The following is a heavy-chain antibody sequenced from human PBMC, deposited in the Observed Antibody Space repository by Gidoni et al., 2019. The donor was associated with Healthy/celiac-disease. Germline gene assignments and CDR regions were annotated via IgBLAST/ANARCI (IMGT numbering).Heavy chain of an antibody. CDR2: ISWNSGSI. CDR3: AKDLIAVAGTSPFDY. J-gene: IGHJ4*02. V-gene: IGHV3-9*01. Sequence: EVQLVESGGGLVQPGRSLRLSCAASGFTFDDYAMHWVRQAPGKGLEWVSGISWNSGSIGYADSVKGRFTISRDNAKNSLYLQMNSLRAEDTALYYCAKDLIAVAGTSPFDYWGQGTLVTVSS. D-gene: IGHD6-19*01. CDR1: GFTFDDYA.